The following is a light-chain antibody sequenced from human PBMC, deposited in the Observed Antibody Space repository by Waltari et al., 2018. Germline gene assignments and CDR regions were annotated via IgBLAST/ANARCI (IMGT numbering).Light chain of an antibody. J-gene: IGLJ2*01. CDR2: DVS. Sequence: QSALTQPASVSGSPGQSITISCTETSSDVGRYNYVSWYQQHPGKAPKLLIYDVSNRPSGVPSRFSGSKSGNTASLTISGLQAADEAHYYCNSYASNSNGLFGGGTKLTIL. V-gene: IGLV2-14*03. CDR3: NSYASNSNGL. CDR1: SSDVGRYNY.